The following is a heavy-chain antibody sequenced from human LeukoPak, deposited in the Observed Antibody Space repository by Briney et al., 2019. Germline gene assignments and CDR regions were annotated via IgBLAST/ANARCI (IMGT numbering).Heavy chain of an antibody. CDR1: GFTFSQYC. Sequence: GGSLRLSCAASGFTFSQYCMNWVRQAPGKGLEWVANIKQDGYEKYYVDSVKGRFTISRDNAKNSLYLHMNSLRAEDTAVYYCAREVLNYDFWSGYNYNGMDVWGQGTTVAVSS. V-gene: IGHV3-7*01. J-gene: IGHJ6*02. D-gene: IGHD3-3*01. CDR3: AREVLNYDFWSGYNYNGMDV. CDR2: IKQDGYEK.